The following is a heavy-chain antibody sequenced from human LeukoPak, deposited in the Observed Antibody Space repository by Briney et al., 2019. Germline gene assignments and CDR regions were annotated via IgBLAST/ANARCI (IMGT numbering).Heavy chain of an antibody. CDR3: AKVIYDSSGSSVGY. CDR1: GFSFSTYA. J-gene: IGHJ4*02. D-gene: IGHD3-22*01. CDR2: ISSSGGST. V-gene: IGHV3-23*01. Sequence: GGSLRLSCAASGFSFSTYAMSWVRQAPGKGLEWVSGISSSGGSTVYIDSVKGRFTISRDNSKNTLYLQMNSLRAEDTAVYYCAKVIYDSSGSSVGYWGQGTLVTVSS.